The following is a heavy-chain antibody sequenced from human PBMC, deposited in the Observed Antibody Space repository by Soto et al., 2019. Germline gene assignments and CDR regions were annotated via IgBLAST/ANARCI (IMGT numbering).Heavy chain of an antibody. J-gene: IGHJ4*02. CDR3: AKLSDFVELHAGILDY. D-gene: IGHD1-7*01. V-gene: IGHV3-23*01. CDR2: ISGGGDTT. Sequence: QPGGSLRLSCAASGLTLSSYGISWIRLSPGKGLEWVSVISGGGDTTYYTPSVKGRFTISRDDFMNTLYLQMNSLRTEDTAIYYCAKLSDFVELHAGILDYWGPGTLVTVSA. CDR1: GLTLSSYG.